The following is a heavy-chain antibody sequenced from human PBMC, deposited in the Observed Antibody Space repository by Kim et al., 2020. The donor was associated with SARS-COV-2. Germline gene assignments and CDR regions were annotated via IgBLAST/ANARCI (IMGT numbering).Heavy chain of an antibody. D-gene: IGHD2-21*01. CDR3: ARDRVDYYYYGMDV. V-gene: IGHV7-4-1*02. Sequence: ASVKVSCKASGYTFTSYAMNWVRQAPGQGLEWMGWINTNTGNPTYAQGFTGRFVFSLDTSVSTAYLQISSLKAEDTAVYYCARDRVDYYYYGMDVWGQGTTVTVSS. CDR2: INTNTGNP. J-gene: IGHJ6*02. CDR1: GYTFTSYA.